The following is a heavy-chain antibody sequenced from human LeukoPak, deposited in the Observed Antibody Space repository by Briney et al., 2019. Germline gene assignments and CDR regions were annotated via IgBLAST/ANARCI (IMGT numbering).Heavy chain of an antibody. CDR2: IRYDGSNK. CDR1: GFTFSSYG. Sequence: GGSLRLSCAASGFTFSSYGMHWVRQAPGKGLEWVAFIRYDGSNKYYADSVKGRFTISRDNSKNTLYLQMNSLRAEDTAVYYCARGCIRCIGHWFDPWGQGTLVTVSS. J-gene: IGHJ5*02. D-gene: IGHD2-15*01. V-gene: IGHV3-30*02. CDR3: ARGCIRCIGHWFDP.